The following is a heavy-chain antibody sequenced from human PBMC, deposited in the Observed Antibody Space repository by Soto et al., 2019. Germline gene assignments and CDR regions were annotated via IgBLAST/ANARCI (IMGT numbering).Heavy chain of an antibody. CDR3: VRQWVVVSPLDH. J-gene: IGHJ4*02. V-gene: IGHV3-73*02. Sequence: EVHLVQSGGGLVQPGGSLKLSCAASGFIFSGSVMHWVRQASGKGLEWVGRIGRKANNYATEYAASVEGRFTISRDESKTTTFLLMNSLKSEDTAVYFCVRQWVVVSPLDHWGQGTLVTVSS. CDR1: GFIFSGSV. CDR2: IGRKANNYAT. D-gene: IGHD2-15*01.